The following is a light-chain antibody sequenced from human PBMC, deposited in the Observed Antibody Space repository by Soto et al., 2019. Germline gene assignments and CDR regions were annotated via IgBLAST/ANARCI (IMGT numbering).Light chain of an antibody. V-gene: IGLV2-8*01. CDR3: SSFVGSNIFV. J-gene: IGLJ1*01. CDR1: RSDVGRYNY. Sequence: QSALTQPPSASGSPGQSGTISFTGTRSDVGRYNYVSWYQLHPGKVPKLLIYEVTKRPSGIPDRFSGSKSGNTASLTVSGLQAEDEADYYCSSFVGSNIFVFGSGTKVTV. CDR2: EVT.